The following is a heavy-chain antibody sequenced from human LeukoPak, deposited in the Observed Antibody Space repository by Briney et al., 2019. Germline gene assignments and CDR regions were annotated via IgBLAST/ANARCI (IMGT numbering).Heavy chain of an antibody. CDR3: ARSGGYSYGYFDY. J-gene: IGHJ4*02. V-gene: IGHV1-3*01. CDR2: FNAGNGDT. CDR1: GYAFINYG. D-gene: IGHD5-18*01. Sequence: ASVKVTCNASGYAFINYGFHWVRQGPGQRLEWMGWFNAGNGDTKYSQKFQDRVTITGDTSARKAYMELRSLRSDDTAVYYCARSGGYSYGYFDYWGQGTLVTVSS.